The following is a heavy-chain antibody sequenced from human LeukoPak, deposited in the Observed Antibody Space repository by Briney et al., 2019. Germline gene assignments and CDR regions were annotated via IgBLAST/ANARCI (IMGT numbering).Heavy chain of an antibody. J-gene: IGHJ3*02. CDR3: ARGEGDYGDYVAFDI. CDR2: ISYDGSNK. D-gene: IGHD4-17*01. Sequence: GGSLRLSCAASGFTFSSYGMHWVRQAPGKGLEWVAVISYDGSNKYYADSVKGRFTISRDNSKNTLYLQMNSLRSDDTAVYYCARGEGDYGDYVAFDIWGQGTMVTVSS. CDR1: GFTFSSYG. V-gene: IGHV3-30*03.